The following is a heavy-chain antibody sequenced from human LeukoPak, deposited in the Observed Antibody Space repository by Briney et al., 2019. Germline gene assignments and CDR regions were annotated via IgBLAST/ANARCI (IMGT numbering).Heavy chain of an antibody. V-gene: IGHV3-53*01. J-gene: IGHJ3*02. D-gene: IGHD3-22*01. Sequence: PGGSLRLSCAASGFIVNNKYMTWVRQAPGKGLEWVSLIYNDGRTYYADSVKGRCTISRDNSKNTLYPQMNSLRVEDTAVYYCARGLFLSGYLDAFDIWGQGTVVTVSS. CDR2: IYNDGRT. CDR1: GFIVNNKY. CDR3: ARGLFLSGYLDAFDI.